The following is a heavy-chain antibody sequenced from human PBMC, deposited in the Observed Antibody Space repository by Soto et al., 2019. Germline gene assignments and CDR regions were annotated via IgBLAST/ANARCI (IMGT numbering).Heavy chain of an antibody. J-gene: IGHJ4*02. CDR3: ARETGMALDY. CDR1: GFTFSSYW. V-gene: IGHV3-7*01. D-gene: IGHD3-10*01. Sequence: PGGSLRLSCAAPGFTFSSYWMSWVRQAPGKGLEWVANIKQDGSEKYYVDSVKGRFTISRDNAKNSLYLQMNSLRAEDTAVYYCARETGMALDYWGQGTLVTVSS. CDR2: IKQDGSEK.